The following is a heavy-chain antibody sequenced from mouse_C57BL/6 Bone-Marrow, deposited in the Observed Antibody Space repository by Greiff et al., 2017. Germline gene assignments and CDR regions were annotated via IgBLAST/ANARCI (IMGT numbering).Heavy chain of an antibody. CDR3: ASGRITTVVDLYFDF. CDR1: GYTFTNYW. Sequence: QVHVKQSGAELVRPGTSVKMSCKASGYTFTNYWIGWAKQRPGHGLEWIGDIYPGGGYTNYNEKFKGKATLTADKSSSTAYMQFSSLTSADSAIYYCASGRITTVVDLYFDFCGTGTTVSVSS. D-gene: IGHD1-1*01. J-gene: IGHJ1*03. V-gene: IGHV1-63*01. CDR2: IYPGGGYT.